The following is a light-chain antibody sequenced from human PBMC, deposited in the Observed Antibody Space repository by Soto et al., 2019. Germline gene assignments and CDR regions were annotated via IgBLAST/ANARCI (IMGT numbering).Light chain of an antibody. J-gene: IGKJ4*01. V-gene: IGKV3-20*01. CDR1: QSVSSSY. Sequence: EMVLTQSPGTLPLSPGERATLSCRASQSVSSSYLAWYQQKPGQAPRLLNYGASSRAPGIPDRFSGSGSGADLLLTISRLVDEDFAVFYCKQYCSSSLLTFGGGTKVEIK. CDR3: KQYCSSSLLT. CDR2: GAS.